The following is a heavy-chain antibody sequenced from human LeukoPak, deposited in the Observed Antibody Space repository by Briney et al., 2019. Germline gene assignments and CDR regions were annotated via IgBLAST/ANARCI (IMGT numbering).Heavy chain of an antibody. CDR1: GYTFTGYY. Sequence: GASVKVSCKASGYTFTGYYMHWVRQAPGQGLEWMGWINPNSGGTNYAQKFQGRVTMTRDTSISTAYMELSRLRSDDTAVYYCAGSPYYYDSSGYYYRDYYYYMDVWGKGTTVTVSS. J-gene: IGHJ6*03. V-gene: IGHV1-2*02. D-gene: IGHD3-22*01. CDR2: INPNSGGT. CDR3: AGSPYYYDSSGYYYRDYYYYMDV.